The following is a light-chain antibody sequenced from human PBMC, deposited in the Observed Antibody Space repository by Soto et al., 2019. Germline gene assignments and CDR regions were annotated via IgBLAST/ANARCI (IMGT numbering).Light chain of an antibody. J-gene: IGLJ1*01. CDR2: EVS. CDR3: SSYTTSSTRV. Sequence: QSALAQPASVSGSPGQSITISCTGTSSDVGAYDFVSWYQQHPDNAPKLMIYEVSNRPSGVSYRFSGSKSVNTATLTISGLQAEDEADYYCSSYTTSSTRVFGTGTKVTVL. CDR1: SSDVGAYDF. V-gene: IGLV2-14*03.